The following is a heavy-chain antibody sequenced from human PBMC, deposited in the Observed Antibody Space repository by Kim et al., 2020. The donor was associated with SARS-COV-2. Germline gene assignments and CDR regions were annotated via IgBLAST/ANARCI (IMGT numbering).Heavy chain of an antibody. CDR3: ASRYGSGGSHFDY. D-gene: IGHD3-10*01. CDR1: GGSISSCNW. J-gene: IGHJ4*02. V-gene: IGHV4-4*02. Sequence: SETLSLTCAVSGGSISSCNWWSCVRPPPGKGLGWVGEIYHSGSTNYNPPLKSRVTISVDKSKNQFSLQLSSVTAADTAVYYCASRYGSGGSHFDYWGQG. CDR2: IYHSGST.